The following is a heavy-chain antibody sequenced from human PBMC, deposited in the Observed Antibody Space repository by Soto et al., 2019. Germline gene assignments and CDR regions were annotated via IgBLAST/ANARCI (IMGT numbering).Heavy chain of an antibody. Sequence: QVQLQKSGPGLVKPSETLSLTCTVSGGSISSYNWSWIRQPAGKGLEWIGRMSTSGSTNYNPSLKSRVTMSVDTSKNQFSLKLTSVTAADTAVYYCARGGLPASGSFDPWCQGTLFTVSS. V-gene: IGHV4-4*07. CDR1: GGSISSYN. J-gene: IGHJ5*02. CDR3: ARGGLPASGSFDP. D-gene: IGHD6-6*01. CDR2: MSTSGST.